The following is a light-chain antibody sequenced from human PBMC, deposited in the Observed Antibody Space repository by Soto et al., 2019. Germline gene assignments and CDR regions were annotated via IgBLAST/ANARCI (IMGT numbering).Light chain of an antibody. CDR3: QQYDNLPAIT. Sequence: DIQMTQSPSSLSASVGDRVTITCQASQDISNHLNWYQQKPGKAPKLLIYDALNLQTGVPSRFSGSGSGTDFTFTISSLQPEDTATYYCQQYDNLPAITFGPGTKVDIK. J-gene: IGKJ3*01. V-gene: IGKV1-33*01. CDR2: DAL. CDR1: QDISNH.